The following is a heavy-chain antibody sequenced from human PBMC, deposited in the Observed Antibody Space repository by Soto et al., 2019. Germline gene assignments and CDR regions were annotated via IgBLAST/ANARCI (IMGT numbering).Heavy chain of an antibody. Sequence: QVQLQESGPGLVKPSETLSLTCTVSGDSMTKYYWSWIRQPAGKGLEWIGRIYTSGSTNYNPSLKSRVTMSIDTSNNLFSLKLKSVTAADTAVYYCARTVGAAYYFDFWGQGALVTVSS. CDR3: ARTVGAAYYFDF. V-gene: IGHV4-4*07. D-gene: IGHD1-26*01. J-gene: IGHJ4*02. CDR1: GDSMTKYY. CDR2: IYTSGST.